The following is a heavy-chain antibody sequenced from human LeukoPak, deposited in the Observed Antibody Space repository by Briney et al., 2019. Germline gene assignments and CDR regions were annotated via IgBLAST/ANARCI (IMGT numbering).Heavy chain of an antibody. J-gene: IGHJ4*02. CDR3: ARNSAYDNSYYFDY. CDR2: MDYSGGA. D-gene: IGHD5-12*01. CDR1: GASISSFF. Sequence: SETLSLTCTVSGASISSFFWSWIRQPPGKGLEWIGYMDYSGGANYNPSFKGRVTISVDTSKSQFSLKLSSVTAADSAVYYCARNSAYDNSYYFDYWGQGTLVTVSS. V-gene: IGHV4-59*08.